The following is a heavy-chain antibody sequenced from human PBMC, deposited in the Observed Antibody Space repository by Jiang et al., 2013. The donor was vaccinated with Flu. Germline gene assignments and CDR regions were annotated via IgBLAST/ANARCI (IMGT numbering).Heavy chain of an antibody. CDR3: ATDPIVVVPAAPSGYFDY. D-gene: IGHD2-2*01. Sequence: SISSSSSYIYYADSVKGRFTISRDNAKNSLYLQMNSLRAEDTAVYYCATDPIVVVPAAPSGYFDYWGQGTLVTVSS. CDR2: ISSSSSYI. J-gene: IGHJ4*02. V-gene: IGHV3-21*01.